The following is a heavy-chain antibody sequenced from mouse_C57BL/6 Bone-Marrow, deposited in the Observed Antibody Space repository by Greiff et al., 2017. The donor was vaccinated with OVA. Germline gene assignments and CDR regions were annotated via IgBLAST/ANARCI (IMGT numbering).Heavy chain of an antibody. CDR3: ARKGGSPCWYFDV. D-gene: IGHD6-1*01. J-gene: IGHJ1*03. CDR2: IDPEDGET. CDR1: GFNIKDYY. V-gene: IGHV14-2*01. Sequence: VQLQQSGAELVKPGASVKLSCTASGFNIKDYYMHWVKQRTEQGLEWIGRIDPEDGETKYAPQFQGKATITADTSSNTAYLQLSSLTSEDTAVYYCARKGGSPCWYFDVWGTGTTVTVSS.